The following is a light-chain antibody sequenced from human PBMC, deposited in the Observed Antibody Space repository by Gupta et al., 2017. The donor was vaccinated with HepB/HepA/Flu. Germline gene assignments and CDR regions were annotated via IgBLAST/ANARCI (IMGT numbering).Light chain of an antibody. CDR1: QGISSY. CDR2: AAS. Sequence: DIQLTQSPSFLSASVRDRVTISCRASQGISSYLAWYQQKPGKAPKLLIYAASTLQSGVPSRFSGSGSGTEFTLTISSLQPEDFATYYCQHRNSSPVTFGQGTKVEIK. CDR3: QHRNSSPVT. J-gene: IGKJ1*01. V-gene: IGKV1-9*01.